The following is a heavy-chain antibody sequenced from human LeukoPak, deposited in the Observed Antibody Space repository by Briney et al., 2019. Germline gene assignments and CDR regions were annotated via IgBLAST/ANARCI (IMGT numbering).Heavy chain of an antibody. Sequence: GGSLRLSCAASGFTFSSYPMHWVRQAPGKGLEWVSVISGSGGSTYHADSVKGRFTISRDNSKNTLYLQMNSLRVEDTAVYYCAKPGPLWQYYFDYWGQGTLVTVSS. CDR3: AKPGPLWQYYFDY. D-gene: IGHD2-21*01. CDR1: GFTFSSYP. V-gene: IGHV3-23*01. CDR2: ISGSGGST. J-gene: IGHJ4*02.